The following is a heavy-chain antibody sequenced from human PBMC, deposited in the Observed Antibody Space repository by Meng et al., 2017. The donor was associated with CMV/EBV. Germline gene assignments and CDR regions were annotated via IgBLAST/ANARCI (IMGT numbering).Heavy chain of an antibody. D-gene: IGHD6-13*01. J-gene: IGHJ4*02. Sequence: QVQPVQPGAEVKKPGASVKVSCKASGYTFTSYGISWVRQAPGQGLEWMGWISAYNGNTNYAQKLQGRVTMTTDTSTSTVYMELSSLRSEDTAVYYCALAEYSSSLFDYWGQGTLVTVSS. CDR1: GYTFTSYG. V-gene: IGHV1-18*01. CDR2: ISAYNGNT. CDR3: ALAEYSSSLFDY.